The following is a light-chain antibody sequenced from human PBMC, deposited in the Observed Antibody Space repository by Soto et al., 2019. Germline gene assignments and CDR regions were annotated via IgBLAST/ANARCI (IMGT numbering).Light chain of an antibody. CDR1: QSVSRY. CDR3: HQRSTWPLT. V-gene: IGKV3-11*01. CDR2: GTS. Sequence: EIVLTQSPGTLSLSPGERAALSCRASQSVSRYLAWYQQKPGQAPRLLIYGTSNRATGIPARFSGSGSGTDFTLTISSLEAEDFALYYCHQRSTWPLTFGGGTKVEIK. J-gene: IGKJ4*01.